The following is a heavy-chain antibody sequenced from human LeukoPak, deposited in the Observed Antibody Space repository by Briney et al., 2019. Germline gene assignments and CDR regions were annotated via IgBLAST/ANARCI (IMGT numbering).Heavy chain of an antibody. V-gene: IGHV3-53*01. CDR3: AREVGGGATNYFDY. CDR1: GFTVSSNY. CDR2: IYSADSA. Sequence: PGGSLRHSCADSGFTVSSNYMSWVRHAPGKGLEWGSVIYSADSAYYADSVRCRFTISRDNSKNTLYLQMNSLRADDTAVYYCAREVGGGATNYFDYWGQGTLVTVSS. D-gene: IGHD1-26*01. J-gene: IGHJ4*02.